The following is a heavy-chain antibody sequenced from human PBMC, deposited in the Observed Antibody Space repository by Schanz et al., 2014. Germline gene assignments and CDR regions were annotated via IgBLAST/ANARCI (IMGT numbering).Heavy chain of an antibody. CDR2: ISGSGGST. D-gene: IGHD5-12*01. Sequence: EVQLLESGGGLVEPGGSLRLSCAASGFSFSSYAMGWVRQAPGKGLEWVSAISGSGGSTYYADSVKGRFTISRDNSKNTLYLQMNSLRAEDTAVYYCARKVVATIGGYYDNWGQGTLVIVSS. V-gene: IGHV3-23*01. CDR1: GFSFSSYA. CDR3: ARKVVATIGGYYDN. J-gene: IGHJ4*02.